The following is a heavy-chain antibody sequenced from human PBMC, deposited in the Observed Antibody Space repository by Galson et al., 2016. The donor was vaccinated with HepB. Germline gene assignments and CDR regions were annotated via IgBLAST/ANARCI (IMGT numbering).Heavy chain of an antibody. CDR1: GFTFSSHW. Sequence: SLRLSCAASGFTFSSHWMHWVRQAPGKGLEWVANINQDGGEKYYVDSVKGRFTISRDNAKNSLYLQMNSLRAEDTAVFYCARNRHCSGGSCYGAWGQGTLVTVS. CDR3: ARNRHCSGGSCYGA. V-gene: IGHV3-7*03. D-gene: IGHD2-15*01. J-gene: IGHJ5*02. CDR2: INQDGGEK.